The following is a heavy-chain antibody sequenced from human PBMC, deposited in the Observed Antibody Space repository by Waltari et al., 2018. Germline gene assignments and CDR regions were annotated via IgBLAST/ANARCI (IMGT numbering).Heavy chain of an antibody. CDR1: GFTFSSYW. Sequence: EVQLVESGGGLVQPGGSLRLSCAASGFTFSSYWMHWVRQAPGKGLVWVSRINTEGSSTSYADSVKGRFTISRDNAKNTLYLQMNSLRAEDTAVYYCARDSLYSSSSFTIDYWGQGTLVTVSS. V-gene: IGHV3-74*01. J-gene: IGHJ4*02. CDR2: INTEGSST. CDR3: ARDSLYSSSSFTIDY. D-gene: IGHD6-6*01.